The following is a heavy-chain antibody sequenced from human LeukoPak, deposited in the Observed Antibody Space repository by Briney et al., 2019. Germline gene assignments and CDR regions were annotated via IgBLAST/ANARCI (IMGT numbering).Heavy chain of an antibody. CDR3: ARDAHSSGWYLAY. CDR2: ISSSSSYI. D-gene: IGHD6-19*01. V-gene: IGHV3-21*01. Sequence: GGSLRLSCVVSGFNFSNYWMNWVRPAPGKGLEWVSSISSSSSYIYYADSVKGRFTISRDNAKNSLYLQMNSLRAEDTAVYYCARDAHSSGWYLAYWGQGTLVTVSS. J-gene: IGHJ4*02. CDR1: GFNFSNYW.